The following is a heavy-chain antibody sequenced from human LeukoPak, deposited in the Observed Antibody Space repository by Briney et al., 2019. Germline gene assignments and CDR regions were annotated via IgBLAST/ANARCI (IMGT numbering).Heavy chain of an antibody. CDR1: GYTFTSYE. D-gene: IGHD3-9*01. Sequence: ASVTVSCKASGYTFTSYETNWVRQATGQGLEWMGWMNPNSGNTGYTQKFQGRLTMTRNTSISTAYMELSSLRSEDTAVYYCARTHPYYDILTGYYKGGWFDPWGQGTLVSVSS. CDR3: ARTHPYYDILTGYYKGGWFDP. V-gene: IGHV1-8*01. CDR2: MNPNSGNT. J-gene: IGHJ5*02.